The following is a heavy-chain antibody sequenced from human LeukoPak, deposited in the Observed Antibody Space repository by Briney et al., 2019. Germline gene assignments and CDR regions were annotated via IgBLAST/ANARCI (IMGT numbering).Heavy chain of an antibody. J-gene: IGHJ4*02. V-gene: IGHV4-61*02. CDR2: IYTSGST. Sequence: PSETLSFTCTVSGGSISSGSYYWSWIRQPAGKGLEWIGRIYTSGSTNYNPSLKSRVTISVDTSKNQFSLKLSSVTAADTAVYYCAREGAARPPPNWYFDYWGQGTLVTVSS. CDR1: GGSISSGSYY. CDR3: AREGAARPPPNWYFDY. D-gene: IGHD6-6*01.